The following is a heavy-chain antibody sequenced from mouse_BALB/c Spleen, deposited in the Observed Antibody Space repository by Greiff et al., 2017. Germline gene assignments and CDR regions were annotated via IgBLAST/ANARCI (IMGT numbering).Heavy chain of an antibody. V-gene: IGHV1-69*02. CDR2: IDPSDSYT. CDR3: WGNYDV. CDR1: GYTFTSYW. J-gene: IGHJ1*01. Sequence: QGQLQQPGAELVKPGASVKLSCKASGYTFTSYWMHWVKQRPGQGLEWIGEIDPSDSYTNYNQKFKGKATLTVDKSSSTAYMQLSSLTSEDSAVYYCWGNYDVWGAGTTVTVSS.